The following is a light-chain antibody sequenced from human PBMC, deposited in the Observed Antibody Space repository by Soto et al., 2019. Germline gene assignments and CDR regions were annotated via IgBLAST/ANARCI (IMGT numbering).Light chain of an antibody. Sequence: QSALAQPASVSGSPGQSITISCTGTSSDVGSYNLVSWYQQPPGKAPKLMIYAVSKRPSGVSNRFSGSKSGNTASLTISGLQAEDEADYYCCSYAGSITWVFGGGTKLTV. V-gene: IGLV2-23*02. CDR2: AVS. CDR3: CSYAGSITWV. J-gene: IGLJ3*02. CDR1: SSDVGSYNL.